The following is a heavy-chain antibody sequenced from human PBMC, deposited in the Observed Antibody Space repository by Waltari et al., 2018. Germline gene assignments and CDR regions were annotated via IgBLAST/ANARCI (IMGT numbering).Heavy chain of an antibody. J-gene: IGHJ2*01. V-gene: IGHV4-59*01. CDR2: IYYSGST. CDR1: GGSISSYY. Sequence: QVQLQESGPGLVKPSETLSLTCTVPGGSISSYYWSWIRQPPGKGLEWIGYIYYSGSTNYNPSLKSRVTISVDTSKNQFSLKLSSVTAADTAVYYCARGGGLRFLEWYFDLWGRGTLVTVSS. D-gene: IGHD3-3*01. CDR3: ARGGGLRFLEWYFDL.